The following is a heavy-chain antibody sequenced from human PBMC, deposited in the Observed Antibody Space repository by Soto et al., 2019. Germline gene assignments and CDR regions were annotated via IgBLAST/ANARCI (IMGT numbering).Heavy chain of an antibody. Sequence: SETLSLTCAVSGGSISSSNWWSWVRQPPGKGLEWIGEIYHSGSTNYNPSLKSRVTISVDKSKKQFSLKLSSVTAAYTAVYYCARDRGIAAAGSFDYWGKGTLVTVS. D-gene: IGHD6-13*01. J-gene: IGHJ4*02. CDR1: GGSISSSNW. V-gene: IGHV4-4*02. CDR2: IYHSGST. CDR3: ARDRGIAAAGSFDY.